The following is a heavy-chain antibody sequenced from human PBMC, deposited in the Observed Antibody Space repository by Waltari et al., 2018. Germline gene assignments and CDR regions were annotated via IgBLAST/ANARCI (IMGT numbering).Heavy chain of an antibody. Sequence: SCKASGGTFSSYAISWVRQAPGQGLEWMGGIIPIFGTANYAQKFQGRVTITADESTSTAYMELSSLRSEDTAVYYCARDRTQTGYSSGGGFDYWGQGTLVTVSS. CDR3: ARDRTQTGYSSGGGFDY. CDR1: GGTFSSYA. J-gene: IGHJ4*02. CDR2: IIPIFGTA. V-gene: IGHV1-69*01. D-gene: IGHD6-19*01.